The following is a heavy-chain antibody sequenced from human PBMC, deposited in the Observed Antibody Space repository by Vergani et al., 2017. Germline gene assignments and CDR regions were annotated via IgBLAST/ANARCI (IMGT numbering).Heavy chain of an antibody. D-gene: IGHD3-22*01. CDR1: GYSISSGYY. J-gene: IGHJ2*01. V-gene: IGHV4-38-2*02. CDR2: IYYSGST. CDR3: ARPAYYYDSSGYYYGWYFDL. Sequence: QVQLQESGPGLVKPSETLSLTCTVSGYSISSGYYWGWIRQPPGKGLEWIGYIYYSGSTNYNPSLKSRVTISVDTSKNQFSLKLSSVTAADTAVYYCARPAYYYDSSGYYYGWYFDLWGRGTLVTVSS.